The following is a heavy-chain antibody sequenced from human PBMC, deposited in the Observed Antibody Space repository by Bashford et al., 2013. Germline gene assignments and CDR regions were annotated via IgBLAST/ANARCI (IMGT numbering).Heavy chain of an antibody. V-gene: IGHV3-30-3*01. CDR3: ARVWTTGYSSGFGAFDI. CDR2: ISYDGSNK. Sequence: GGSLRLSLCSLLDSLPGSYAMHWVRQGSRQGGLEWVAVISYDGSNKYYADSVKGRFTISRDNSKNTLYLQMNSLRAEDTAVYYCARVWTTGYSSGFGAFDIWAQGTMVT. J-gene: IGHJ3*02. CDR1: DSLPGSYA. D-gene: IGHD6-19*01.